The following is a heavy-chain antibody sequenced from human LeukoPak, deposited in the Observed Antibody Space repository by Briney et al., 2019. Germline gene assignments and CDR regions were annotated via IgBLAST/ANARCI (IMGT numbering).Heavy chain of an antibody. D-gene: IGHD3-22*01. CDR1: GFTFSSYA. CDR3: ARDGDSSGYYAYYFDY. V-gene: IGHV3-30*04. CDR2: ISYDGSNK. Sequence: QSGGSLRLSCAASGFTFSSYAMHWVRQAPGKGLELVAVISYDGSNKYYADSVKGRFTISRDNSKNTLYLQMNSLRAEDTAVYYCARDGDSSGYYAYYFDYWGQGTLVTVSS. J-gene: IGHJ4*02.